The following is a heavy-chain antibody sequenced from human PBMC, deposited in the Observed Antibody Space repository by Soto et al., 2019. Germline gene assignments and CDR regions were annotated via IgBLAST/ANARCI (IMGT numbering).Heavy chain of an antibody. Sequence: ASVKVSCKASGYTFTSYDINWVRQATGQGLEWMGWMNPNSGNTGYAQKFQGRVTMTRNTSISTAYMELSSLRSEDTAVYYCARGYGDSSGYYSDYYGMDVWGQGTTVTVSS. CDR1: GYTFTSYD. CDR2: MNPNSGNT. V-gene: IGHV1-8*01. D-gene: IGHD3-22*01. CDR3: ARGYGDSSGYYSDYYGMDV. J-gene: IGHJ6*02.